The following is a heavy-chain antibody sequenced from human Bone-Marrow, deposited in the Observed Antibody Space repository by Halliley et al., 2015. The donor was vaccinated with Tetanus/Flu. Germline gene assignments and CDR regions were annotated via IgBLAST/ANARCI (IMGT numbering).Heavy chain of an antibody. J-gene: IGHJ4*02. D-gene: IGHD6-13*01. V-gene: IGHV4-4*02. CDR3: ASHLPTPGTRGFDY. CDR2: VYHGGNT. Sequence: TLSLTCAISFGSITSANWWSWVRQPPGRGLEWIGEVYHGGNTHYNPSLNSRVTISVDKSNDQFSLRLSSVPAADTAVYYCASHLPTPGTRGFDYWGQGALVSVSS. CDR1: FGSITSANW.